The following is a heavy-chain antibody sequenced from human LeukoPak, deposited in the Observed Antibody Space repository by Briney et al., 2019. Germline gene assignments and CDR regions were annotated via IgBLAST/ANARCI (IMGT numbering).Heavy chain of an antibody. Sequence: PSDTLSLTCTVSGVSISSSSYYWGWIRQPPGKGLEWIGSIYYSGSTYYNPSLKSRVTISVDTSKNQFSLKLSSVTAADTAVYYCASGGRYCSSTSCYYFDYWGQGTLVTVSS. J-gene: IGHJ4*02. CDR1: GVSISSSSYY. CDR3: ASGGRYCSSTSCYYFDY. D-gene: IGHD2-2*01. V-gene: IGHV4-39*01. CDR2: IYYSGST.